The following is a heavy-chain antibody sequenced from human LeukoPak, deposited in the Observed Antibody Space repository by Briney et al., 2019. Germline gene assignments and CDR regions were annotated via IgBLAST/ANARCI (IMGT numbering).Heavy chain of an antibody. J-gene: IGHJ5*02. D-gene: IGHD3-22*01. CDR2: INPSGDST. Sequence: ASVKVSCKASGYTFTSYYMHWVRQAPGQGLEWMGIINPSGDSTTYAQKSQGRVTMTRDTSTTTVYMNLRNLRSEDTAVYYCARGRYYTDTSGFSPLDPWGQGTLVTVSS. V-gene: IGHV1-46*01. CDR3: ARGRYYTDTSGFSPLDP. CDR1: GYTFTSYY.